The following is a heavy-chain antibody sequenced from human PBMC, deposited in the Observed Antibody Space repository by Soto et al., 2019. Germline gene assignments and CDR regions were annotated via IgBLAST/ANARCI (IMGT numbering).Heavy chain of an antibody. V-gene: IGHV4-4*07. D-gene: IGHD5-12*01. CDR1: GGSIRSYC. J-gene: IGHJ4*02. Sequence: PETLSRTSTVSGGSIRSYCWRWIRQPAGKGLEWIGRIYTSGSTNYNPSLKSRATMSVDTSKNQFSLKLSSVTAADTPVYYCARDRGRGYSGYYDYWGQGTLVTVS. CDR2: IYTSGST. CDR3: ARDRGRGYSGYYDY.